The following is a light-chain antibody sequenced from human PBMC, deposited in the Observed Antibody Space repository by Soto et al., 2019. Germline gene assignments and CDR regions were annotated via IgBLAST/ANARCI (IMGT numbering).Light chain of an antibody. CDR3: FSYAGGSTFG. Sequence: QSVLTQPPSASGSPGQSVTISCTGTNRDVGTHNYVSWYQQYPGKAPKLLIYDVVKRPSGIPHRFSGSKSGNTASLTVSGLQADDEADYYCFSYAGGSTFGFGTGTKVT. CDR1: NRDVGTHNY. V-gene: IGLV2-8*01. CDR2: DVV. J-gene: IGLJ1*01.